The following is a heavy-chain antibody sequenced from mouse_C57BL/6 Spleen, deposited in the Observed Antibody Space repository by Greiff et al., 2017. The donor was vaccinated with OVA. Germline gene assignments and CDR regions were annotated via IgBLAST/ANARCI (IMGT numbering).Heavy chain of an antibody. CDR1: GYTFTSYW. CDR2: INPSNGGT. D-gene: IGHD1-1*01. V-gene: IGHV1-53*01. CDR3: ARSGYCSSYWYFDV. J-gene: IGHJ1*03. Sequence: VQLQQPGTELVKPGASVKLSCKASGYTFTSYWMHWVKQRPGQGLEWIGNINPSNGGTNYNEKFKSKATLTVDKSSSTAYMQLSSLTSEDSAVYYCARSGYCSSYWYFDVWGTGTTVTVSS.